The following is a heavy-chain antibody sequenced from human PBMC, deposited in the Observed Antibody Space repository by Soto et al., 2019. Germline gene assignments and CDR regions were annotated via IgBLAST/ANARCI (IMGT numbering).Heavy chain of an antibody. Sequence: QEQLEQSGAEVKKPGASVKVSCKASGYTFSGFYMHWVRQAPGQGLEWMGLINLRGGSTSYAQNFQGRITMTRDTSTSTVYMDLSSLRFEDTAVYYCSRGTQHLLNWGQGTLVTVSP. V-gene: IGHV1-46*01. J-gene: IGHJ4*02. D-gene: IGHD5-18*01. CDR3: SRGTQHLLN. CDR1: GYTFSGFY. CDR2: INLRGGST.